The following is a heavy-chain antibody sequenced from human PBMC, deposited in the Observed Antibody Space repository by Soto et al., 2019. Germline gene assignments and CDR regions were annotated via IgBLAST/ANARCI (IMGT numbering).Heavy chain of an antibody. CDR3: AREYVNMVRGAGNWFDP. V-gene: IGHV1-69*06. CDR2: IIPIFGTA. D-gene: IGHD3-10*01. Sequence: QVQLVQSGAEVKKPGSSVTVSCKASGGTFSSYAISWVRQAPGQGLEWMGGIIPIFGTANYAQKFQGRVTITADKSTSPAYMELSSLRSEDKAVYYCAREYVNMVRGAGNWFDPWGQGTLVTVSS. J-gene: IGHJ5*02. CDR1: GGTFSSYA.